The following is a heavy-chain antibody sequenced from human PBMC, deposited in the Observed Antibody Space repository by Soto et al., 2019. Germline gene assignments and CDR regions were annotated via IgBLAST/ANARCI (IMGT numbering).Heavy chain of an antibody. V-gene: IGHV3-13*04. CDR2: IGTAADT. D-gene: IGHD5-12*01. CDR1: GFTFRTND. J-gene: IGHJ4*02. CDR3: ARGWLRRGYLDY. Sequence: EEQLVESGGGLVQPGGSLRLSCAASGFTFRTNDMHWVRQAPGKGLEWVAGIGTAADTYYPDSVKGRFTISRDNATSSLYLQMKSLRAGDTAVYYCARGWLRRGYLDYWGQGTLVTVSS.